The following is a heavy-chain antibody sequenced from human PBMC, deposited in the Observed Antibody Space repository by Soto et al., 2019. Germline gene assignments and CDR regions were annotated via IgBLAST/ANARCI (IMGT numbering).Heavy chain of an antibody. CDR3: ARVPRLCSSTSCPEEHYYYYYYYMDV. D-gene: IGHD2-2*01. CDR2: IYYSGST. V-gene: IGHV4-59*01. CDR1: GGSISSYY. J-gene: IGHJ6*03. Sequence: QVQLQESGPGLVKPSETLSLTCTVSGGSISSYYWSWIRQPPGKGLEWIGYIYYSGSTNYNPSLKSRVTISVDTSKNQFSLTLSSVTAADTAVYYCARVPRLCSSTSCPEEHYYYYYYYMDVWGKGTTVTVSS.